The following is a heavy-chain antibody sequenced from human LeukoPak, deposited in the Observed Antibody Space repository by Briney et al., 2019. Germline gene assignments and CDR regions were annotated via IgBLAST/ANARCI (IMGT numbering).Heavy chain of an antibody. CDR1: GFTFSDYY. V-gene: IGHV3-11*04. J-gene: IGHJ6*02. Sequence: GGSLRLSCAASGFTFSDYYMTWIRQAPGKGLEWLAFISGSGDSLYYADSVEGRFTISRDNAKGSLYLQMNDLRAEDTALYYCASTLGYCSNSNCYPYYYGMDVWGQGTTVTVSS. CDR3: ASTLGYCSNSNCYPYYYGMDV. CDR2: ISGSGDSL. D-gene: IGHD2-2*01.